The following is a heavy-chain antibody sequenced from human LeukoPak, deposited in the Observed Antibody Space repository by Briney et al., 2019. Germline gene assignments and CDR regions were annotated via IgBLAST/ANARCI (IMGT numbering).Heavy chain of an antibody. D-gene: IGHD3-16*02. J-gene: IGHJ4*02. CDR1: GYTFTTYG. Sequence: ASVKVSCKASGYTFTTYGISWVRQAPGQGLEWMGWISGYNGNTGYAQKFQGRVTMTRNTSISTAYMELSSLRSEDTAVYYCARDDYVWGGYRYNYWGQGTLVTVSS. CDR3: ARDDYVWGGYRYNY. V-gene: IGHV1-8*02. CDR2: ISGYNGNT.